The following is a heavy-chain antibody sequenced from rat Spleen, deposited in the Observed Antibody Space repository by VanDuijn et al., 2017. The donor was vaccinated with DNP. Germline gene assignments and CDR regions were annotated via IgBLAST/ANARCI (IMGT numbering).Heavy chain of an antibody. CDR2: INSAGST. Sequence: EVRLQESGPGLVKPSQSLSLTCSVTGYSITSCCRWTWIRKFPGHKLEWMGYINSAGSTNYNPSLKGRISITSDTSKNQFFLQVNSVTTEDTATYYCAYYYDGYYWGQGVMVTVSS. V-gene: IGHV3-3*01. CDR1: GYSITSCCR. J-gene: IGHJ2*01. CDR3: AYYYDGYY. D-gene: IGHD1-12*03.